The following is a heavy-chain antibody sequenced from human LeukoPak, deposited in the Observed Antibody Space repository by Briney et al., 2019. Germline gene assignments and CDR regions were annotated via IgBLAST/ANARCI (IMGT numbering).Heavy chain of an antibody. J-gene: IGHJ4*02. CDR1: GFTFSGFS. V-gene: IGHV3-7*03. D-gene: IGHD1/OR15-1a*01. Sequence: GGSLRLSCAASGFTFSGFSMSWVRQSPTKGLEWVANIKQDGSERYYVDSVKGRFTISRDNAKNSLSLQMNNLRVEDTAMYYCAKGTKPVMTIPDYWGQGILVTVSS. CDR2: IKQDGSER. CDR3: AKGTKPVMTIPDY.